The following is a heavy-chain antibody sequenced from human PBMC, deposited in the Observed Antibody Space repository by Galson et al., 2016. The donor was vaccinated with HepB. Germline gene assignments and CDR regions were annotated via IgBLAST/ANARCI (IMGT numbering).Heavy chain of an antibody. J-gene: IGHJ4*02. Sequence: SETLSLTCAVSGGSISSSNWWSWVRQPPGKGLEWIGEAYHSGLTNYNPSLKSRVTISVDESKNQFSLKLSSVTAADTAVYYCASPVKSSSSWYFDSWGQGTLVTVSS. CDR1: GGSISSSNW. CDR2: AYHSGLT. CDR3: ASPVKSSSSWYFDS. V-gene: IGHV4-4*02. D-gene: IGHD6-13*01.